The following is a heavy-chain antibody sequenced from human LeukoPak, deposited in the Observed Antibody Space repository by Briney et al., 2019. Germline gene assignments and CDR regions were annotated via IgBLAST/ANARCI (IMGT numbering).Heavy chain of an antibody. Sequence: GGSLRLSCAASGFSFSGSAMHWVRQTSGKGLEWVGRIRSKSNSYATAYAASVKGRFAISRDDSKNTAYLQMRRLKTEDTAVYYCTRQRFGELAWGQGTTVTVSS. V-gene: IGHV3-73*01. J-gene: IGHJ6*02. CDR3: TRQRFGELA. CDR2: IRSKSNSYAT. CDR1: GFSFSGSA. D-gene: IGHD3-10*01.